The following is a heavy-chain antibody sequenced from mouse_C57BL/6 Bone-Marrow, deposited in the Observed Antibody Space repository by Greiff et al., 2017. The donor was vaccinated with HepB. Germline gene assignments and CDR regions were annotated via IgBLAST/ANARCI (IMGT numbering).Heavy chain of an antibody. V-gene: IGHV1-15*01. CDR1: GYTFTDYE. CDR2: IDPETGGT. D-gene: IGHD2-3*01. Sequence: VQVVESGAELVRPGASVTLSCKASGYTFTDYEMHWVKQTPVHGLEWIGAIDPETGGTAYNQKFKGKAILTADKSSSTAYMELRSLTSEDSAVYYCTRSYDGYDRYWFAYWGQGTLVTVSA. CDR3: TRSYDGYDRYWFAY. J-gene: IGHJ3*01.